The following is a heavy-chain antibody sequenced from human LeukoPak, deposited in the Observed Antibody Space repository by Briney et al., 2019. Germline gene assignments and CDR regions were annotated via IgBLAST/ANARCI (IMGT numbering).Heavy chain of an antibody. D-gene: IGHD6-13*01. J-gene: IGHJ4*02. CDR3: AREGGGIAAAGIIDS. V-gene: IGHV1-18*04. CDR1: GYTFTSYG. CDR2: ISAYNGNT. Sequence: GASVKVSCKASGYTFTSYGISWVRQAPGQGLEWMGWISAYNGNTNYAQKLQGRVTMTTDTSTSTAYMELRRLRSDDTAVYYCAREGGGIAAAGIIDSGGQGTRVTVPS.